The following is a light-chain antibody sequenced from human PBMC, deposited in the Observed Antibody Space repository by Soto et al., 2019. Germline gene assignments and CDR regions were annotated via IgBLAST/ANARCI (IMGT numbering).Light chain of an antibody. J-gene: IGKJ1*01. CDR1: QSISSY. CDR3: QQYDNLPWT. CDR2: DAS. V-gene: IGKV1-33*01. Sequence: DIQMTQSPSSLSASVGYRFTITCRASQSISSYLNWYQQKPGKAPKLLIYDASNLETGVPSRFSGSGSGTDFTFTISSLQPEDIATYYCQQYDNLPWTFGQGTTVDIK.